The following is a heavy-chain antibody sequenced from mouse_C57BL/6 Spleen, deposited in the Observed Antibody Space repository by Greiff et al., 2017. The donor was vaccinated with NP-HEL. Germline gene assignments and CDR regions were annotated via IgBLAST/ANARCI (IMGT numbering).Heavy chain of an antibody. CDR3: ASALITTVVAPDYFDY. Sequence: EVQGVESGGGLVKPGGSLKLSCAASGFTFSDYGMHWVRQAPEKGLEWVAYISSGSSTIYYADTVKGRFTISRDNAKNTLFLQMTSLRSEDTAMYYCASALITTVVAPDYFDYWGQGTTLTVSS. CDR1: GFTFSDYG. J-gene: IGHJ2*01. CDR2: ISSGSSTI. D-gene: IGHD1-1*01. V-gene: IGHV5-17*01.